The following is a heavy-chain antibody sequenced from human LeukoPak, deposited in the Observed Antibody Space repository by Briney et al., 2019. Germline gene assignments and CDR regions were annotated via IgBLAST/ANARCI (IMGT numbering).Heavy chain of an antibody. J-gene: IGHJ4*02. CDR3: ARGYYGSGSYNY. Sequence: PSETLSLTCTVFGGSISSYYWSWIRQPAGKGLEWIGRIYTSGSTNYNPSLKSRVTISVDKSKNQFSLKLSSVTAADTAVYYCARGYYGSGSYNYWGQGTLVTVSS. D-gene: IGHD3-10*01. V-gene: IGHV4-4*07. CDR1: GGSISSYY. CDR2: IYTSGST.